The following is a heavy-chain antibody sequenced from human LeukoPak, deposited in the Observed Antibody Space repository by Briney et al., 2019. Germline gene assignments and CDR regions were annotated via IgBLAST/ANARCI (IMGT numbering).Heavy chain of an antibody. D-gene: IGHD6-19*01. CDR1: GFTFSSYA. CDR3: ARDKVGRQWLVVGMDV. J-gene: IGHJ6*02. Sequence: GGSLRLSCAASGFTFSSYAMHWVRQAPGKGLEWVAVISYDGSNKYYADSVKGRFTISRDNSKNTLYLQMNSLRAEDTAVYYCARDKVGRQWLVVGMDVWGQGTTVTVSS. V-gene: IGHV3-30-3*01. CDR2: ISYDGSNK.